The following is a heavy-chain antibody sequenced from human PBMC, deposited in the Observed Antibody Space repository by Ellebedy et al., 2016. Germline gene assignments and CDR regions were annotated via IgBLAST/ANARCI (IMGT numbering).Heavy chain of an antibody. J-gene: IGHJ4*02. D-gene: IGHD5-24*01. CDR2: IIPIFGTA. Sequence: SVKVSXKASRGTFSSYAISWVRQAPGQGLEWMGGIIPIFGTANYAQKFQGKVTITADKSTSTAYMELSSLRSEDTAVYYCARERATIKAFDYWGQGTLVTVSS. CDR1: RGTFSSYA. V-gene: IGHV1-69*06. CDR3: ARERATIKAFDY.